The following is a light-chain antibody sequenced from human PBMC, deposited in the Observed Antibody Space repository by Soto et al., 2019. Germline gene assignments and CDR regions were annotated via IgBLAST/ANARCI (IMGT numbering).Light chain of an antibody. CDR1: SSDVGAYNY. V-gene: IGLV2-8*01. Sequence: QSALTQPPSASGSPGQSVTISCTGTSSDVGAYNYVSWYQQHPGKAPKLMIYEVSKRPSGVPDRFSGSKSGNTASLTVSGLQAEGEADYYCSSYAGSNNFVVFGGGTKVTVL. CDR3: SSYAGSNNFVV. J-gene: IGLJ2*01. CDR2: EVS.